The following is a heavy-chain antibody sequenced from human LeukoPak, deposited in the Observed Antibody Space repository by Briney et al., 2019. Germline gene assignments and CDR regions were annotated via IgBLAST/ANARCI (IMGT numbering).Heavy chain of an antibody. D-gene: IGHD2-2*01. CDR3: ARESPYCSSTSCYTDY. J-gene: IGHJ4*02. CDR2: IYYSGST. V-gene: IGHV4-59*02. Sequence: SETLSLTCTVSGGSVSGSYWSWIRQPPGKGREWIGYIYYSGSTNYNPSLKSRVTISVDTSKNQFSLKLCSVTAADTAVYYCARESPYCSSTSCYTDYWGQGTLVTVSS. CDR1: GGSVSGSY.